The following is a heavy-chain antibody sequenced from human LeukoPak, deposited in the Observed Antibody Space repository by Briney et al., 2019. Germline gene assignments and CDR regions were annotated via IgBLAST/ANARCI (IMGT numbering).Heavy chain of an antibody. Sequence: PGGSLRLSCAASGFTFSSYSMNWVRQAPGKGLEWVSSISSSSSYIYYADSVKGRFTISRDNAKNSLYLQMNSLRAEDTAVYYCANGPGYSSSWPYYYYYYYMDVWGKGTTVTVSS. V-gene: IGHV3-21*01. J-gene: IGHJ6*03. CDR3: ANGPGYSSSWPYYYYYYYMDV. CDR1: GFTFSSYS. CDR2: ISSSSSYI. D-gene: IGHD6-13*01.